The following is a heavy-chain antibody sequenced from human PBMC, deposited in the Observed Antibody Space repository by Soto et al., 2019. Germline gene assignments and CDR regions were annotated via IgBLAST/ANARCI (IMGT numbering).Heavy chain of an antibody. Sequence: GASVKVSCKASGYTFTSYGISWVRQAPGQGLEWMGWISAYNGNTNYAQKLQGRVTMTADKSTSTAYMELSSLRSEDTAVYYCARDLGGCPGWFDPWGQGPLVTVSS. CDR1: GYTFTSYG. D-gene: IGHD1-26*01. CDR2: ISAYNGNT. CDR3: ARDLGGCPGWFDP. V-gene: IGHV1-18*01. J-gene: IGHJ5*02.